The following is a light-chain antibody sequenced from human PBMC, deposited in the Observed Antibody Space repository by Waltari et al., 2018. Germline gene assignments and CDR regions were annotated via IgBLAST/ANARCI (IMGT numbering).Light chain of an antibody. J-gene: IGLJ2*01. CDR2: DFT. CDR1: NSDIHNFQY. V-gene: IGLV2-8*01. CDR3: CSFSGGNDLL. Sequence: QSALTQPPSASGPPGQSVTISCTGTNSDIHNFQYVSWYQQHPGKAPRLIIYDFTKRPSEVPNRFSGSKSGNMASLTVSYLQADDEADYFCCSFSGGNDLLFGGGTKLTVL.